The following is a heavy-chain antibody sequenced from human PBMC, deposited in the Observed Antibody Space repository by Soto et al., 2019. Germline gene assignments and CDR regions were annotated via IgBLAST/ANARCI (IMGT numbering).Heavy chain of an antibody. CDR3: ARRGGYGSGSYYGYVPKGNWFDP. V-gene: IGHV1-69*13. Sequence: SVKVSCKASGGTFSSYAISWVRQAPGQGLEWMGGIIPIFGTANYAQKFQGRVTITADESTSKAYMELSSLRSEDTAVYYCARRGGYGSGSYYGYVPKGNWFDPWGQGTLVTVSS. CDR2: IIPIFGTA. D-gene: IGHD3-10*01. J-gene: IGHJ5*02. CDR1: GGTFSSYA.